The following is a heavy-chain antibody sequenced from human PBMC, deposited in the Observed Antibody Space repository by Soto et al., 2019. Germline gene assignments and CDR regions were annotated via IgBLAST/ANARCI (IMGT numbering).Heavy chain of an antibody. Sequence: GGSLRLSCAASGFTFSSYAMSWVRQAPGKGLEWVSAISGSGGSTYYADSVKGRFTISRDNSKNTLYLQMNSLRAEDTAVYYCAKEGITSFDIYYYGMDVWGQGTTVTVSS. CDR2: ISGSGGST. CDR1: GFTFSSYA. D-gene: IGHD3-3*01. J-gene: IGHJ6*02. CDR3: AKEGITSFDIYYYGMDV. V-gene: IGHV3-23*01.